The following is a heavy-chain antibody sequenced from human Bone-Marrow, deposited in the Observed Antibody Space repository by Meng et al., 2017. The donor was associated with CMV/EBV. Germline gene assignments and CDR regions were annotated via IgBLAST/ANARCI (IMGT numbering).Heavy chain of an antibody. CDR1: GYTFTGYY. CDR3: ARARYSSSSGGPYYFDF. CDR2: ISGYNGNT. Sequence: ASVKVSCKASGYTFTGYYMHWVRQAPGQGLEWMGWISGYNGNTNYAQNLQGRVTMTTDTSTTSVYMELRSLRSDDTAVYYCARARYSSSSGGPYYFDFWGQGTLVTVSS. V-gene: IGHV1-18*04. D-gene: IGHD6-6*01. J-gene: IGHJ4*02.